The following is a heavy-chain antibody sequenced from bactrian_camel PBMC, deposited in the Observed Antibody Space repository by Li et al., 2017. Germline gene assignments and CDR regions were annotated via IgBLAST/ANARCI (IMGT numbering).Heavy chain of an antibody. CDR2: IVSDGSNT. CDR3: ATDCSTGY. J-gene: IGHJ4*01. V-gene: IGHV3-2*01. D-gene: IGHD3*01. CDR1: GFTFSTYY. Sequence: VQLVESGGGLVQPGESLKLSCATSGFTFSTYYMSWVRQVPGKGLDWVSSIVSDGSNTYYTGSVKGRFTISRDNAKDTVYLQMSSLKSEDTALYYCATDCSTGYWGQGTQVTVS.